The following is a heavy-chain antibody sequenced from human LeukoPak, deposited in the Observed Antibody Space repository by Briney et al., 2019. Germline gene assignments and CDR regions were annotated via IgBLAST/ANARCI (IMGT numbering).Heavy chain of an antibody. Sequence: SETLSLTCTVSGGSISSSSHYWGWIRQPPGKGLEWIGSIYSSGSTYYNPSLKSRVTISADTSKNQLSLKLSSVTAADTAVYYCASEPYDSSGYYLFRDAFDIWGQGTMVTVSS. D-gene: IGHD3-22*01. CDR3: ASEPYDSSGYYLFRDAFDI. V-gene: IGHV4-39*02. CDR2: IYSSGST. J-gene: IGHJ3*02. CDR1: GGSISSSSHY.